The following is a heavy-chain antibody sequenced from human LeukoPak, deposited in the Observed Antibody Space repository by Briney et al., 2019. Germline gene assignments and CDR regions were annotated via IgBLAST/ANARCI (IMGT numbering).Heavy chain of an antibody. CDR3: PRDRGTTTSTGAKGYFDS. V-gene: IGHV3-33*01. D-gene: IGHD1/OR15-1a*01. Sequence: GGSLRLSCGASGFNFRSHGMHWVRQAPGKGLEWVGIIWYDGSNKYYADSVKGRFTISRDNSKNTLYLQMDGLRAEDTAIYYCPRDRGTTTSTGAKGYFDSWGQGTLVTVSS. CDR1: GFNFRSHG. CDR2: IWYDGSNK. J-gene: IGHJ4*02.